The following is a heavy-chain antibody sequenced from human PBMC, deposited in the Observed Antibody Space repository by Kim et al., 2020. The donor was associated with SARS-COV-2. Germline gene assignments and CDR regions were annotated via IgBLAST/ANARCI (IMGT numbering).Heavy chain of an antibody. D-gene: IGHD1-26*01. CDR1: GFTFSSYS. J-gene: IGHJ4*02. Sequence: GGSLRLSCAASGFTFSSYSMNWVRQAPGKGLEWVSSISSSSSYIYYADSVKGRFTISRDNAKNSLYLQMNSLRAEDTAVYYCARKYGVGATPARVFEYWGQGTLVTVSS. CDR3: ARKYGVGATPARVFEY. V-gene: IGHV3-21*01. CDR2: ISSSSSYI.